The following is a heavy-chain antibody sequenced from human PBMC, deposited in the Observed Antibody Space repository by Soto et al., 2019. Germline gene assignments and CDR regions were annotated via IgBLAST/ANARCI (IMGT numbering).Heavy chain of an antibody. D-gene: IGHD6-19*01. CDR1: GYTFTSYD. V-gene: IGHV1-8*01. CDR2: MNPNRGNT. J-gene: IGHJ4*02. Sequence: QVQLVQSGAEVKKPGASVKVSCKASGYTFTSYDINWVRQATGQGLEWMGWMNPNRGNTGYAQKFXGXVXMXXNTSISTAYIELSSLRSEDTAVYYCASSGSGWYLYWGQGTLGTVSS. CDR3: ASSGSGWYLY.